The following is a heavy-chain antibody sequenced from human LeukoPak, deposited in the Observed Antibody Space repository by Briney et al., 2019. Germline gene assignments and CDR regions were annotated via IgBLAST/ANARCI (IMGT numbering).Heavy chain of an antibody. CDR3: ARDGRVRGVTYNWFDP. CDR2: IHYSGST. J-gene: IGHJ5*02. V-gene: IGHV4-39*07. D-gene: IGHD3-10*01. Sequence: SETLSLTCTVSGGSISSSSYYWAWIRQPPGKGLEWIGSIHYSGSTYYNPSLQSRVTISIDTSKNQFSLKLRFVTAADTAVYYCARDGRVRGVTYNWFDPWGQGTLVTVSS. CDR1: GGSISSSSYY.